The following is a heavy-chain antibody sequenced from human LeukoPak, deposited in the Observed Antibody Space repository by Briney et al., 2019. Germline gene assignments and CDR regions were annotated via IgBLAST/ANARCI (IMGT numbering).Heavy chain of an antibody. CDR1: GGSISSYY. Sequence: RPSETLSLTCTVSGGSISSYYWSWIRQPPGKGLEWIACISYSGSTKYNPSLKSRVTMSVDTSKNQISLRLRSVTAADTAVYYCARDDFEYSVHYGMDVWGQGTTVTVSS. D-gene: IGHD3-9*01. CDR2: ISYSGST. CDR3: ARDDFEYSVHYGMDV. J-gene: IGHJ6*02. V-gene: IGHV4-59*12.